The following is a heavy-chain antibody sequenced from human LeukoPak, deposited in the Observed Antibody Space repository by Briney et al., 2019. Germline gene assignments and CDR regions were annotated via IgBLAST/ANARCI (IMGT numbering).Heavy chain of an antibody. CDR3: ARIEGDYGVFVF. V-gene: IGHV1-69*05. Sequence: SVKVSCKASGGTFNTYAFNWVRQAPGQGLEWMGRIIPVFGTPHYAQKSQGRLTITTDEFASTVYMELSSLRSQDTAIYYCARIEGDYGVFVFWGQGTLVTVSS. CDR2: IIPVFGTP. J-gene: IGHJ4*02. D-gene: IGHD4-17*01. CDR1: GGTFNTYA.